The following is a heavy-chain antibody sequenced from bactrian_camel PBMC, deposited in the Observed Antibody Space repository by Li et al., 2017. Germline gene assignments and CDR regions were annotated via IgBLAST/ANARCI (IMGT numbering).Heavy chain of an antibody. CDR3: AAQASRLVGDSRSCLDFDF. J-gene: IGHJ6*01. Sequence: VQLVESGGGEVQAGGSLKLTCAASGFRYIDGYCMGWFRQPPGKEREAVGGINSDGSTSYVDSVKGRFTTSKDSAKNILYLQMNSLKPEDTAMYYYAAQASRLVGDSRSCLDFDFWGQGTQVTVS. D-gene: IGHD3*01. CDR1: GFRYIDGYC. V-gene: IGHV3S55*01. CDR2: INSDGST.